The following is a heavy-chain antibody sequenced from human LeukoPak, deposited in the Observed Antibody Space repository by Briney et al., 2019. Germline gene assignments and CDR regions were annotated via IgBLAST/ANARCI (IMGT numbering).Heavy chain of an antibody. J-gene: IGHJ6*03. CDR3: ARRGEPGYYYYMDV. V-gene: IGHV1-2*02. CDR2: INPNSGGT. CDR1: GYTFTGYY. Sequence: ASVKVSCKASGYTFTGYYMHWVRQAPGQGLEWMGWINPNSGGTNYAQKFQGRVTMTRDTSISTAYMELSRPRSDDTAVYYCARRGEPGYYYYMDVWGKGTTVTVSS. D-gene: IGHD2-21*01.